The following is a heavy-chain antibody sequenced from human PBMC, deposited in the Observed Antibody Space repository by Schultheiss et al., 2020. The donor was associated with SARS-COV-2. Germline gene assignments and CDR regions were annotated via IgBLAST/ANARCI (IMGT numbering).Heavy chain of an antibody. J-gene: IGHJ4*02. D-gene: IGHD6-19*01. Sequence: GSLRLSCAVYGGSFSGYYWSWIRQHPGKGLEWIGYIYYSGSTYYNPSLKSRVTISVDTSKNQFSLKLSSVTAADTAVYFCLAVAASWRNDYWGQGTLVTVSS. V-gene: IGHV4-34*01. CDR2: IYYSGST. CDR3: LAVAASWRNDY. CDR1: GGSFSGYY.